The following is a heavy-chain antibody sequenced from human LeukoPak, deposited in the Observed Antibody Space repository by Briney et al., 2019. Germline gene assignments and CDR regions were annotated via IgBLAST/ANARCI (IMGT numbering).Heavy chain of an antibody. D-gene: IGHD1-26*01. CDR3: AKGWDNFYFYYYMDV. V-gene: IGHV3-23*01. Sequence: GGSLRLSCAGSGFYSNDYARYAMSWVRQAPGKGLEWVSANSGTADTTKYADSVKGRFTISRDNSKNTLYLQMNSLRAEDTAVYYCAKGWDNFYFYYYMDVWGKGTMVTVSS. J-gene: IGHJ6*03. CDR2: NSGTADTT. CDR1: GFYSNDYARYA.